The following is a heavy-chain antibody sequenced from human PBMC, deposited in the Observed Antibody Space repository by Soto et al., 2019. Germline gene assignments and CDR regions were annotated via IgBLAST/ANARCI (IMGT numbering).Heavy chain of an antibody. V-gene: IGHV1-2*04. J-gene: IGHJ6*02. CDR2: INPKSGGT. CDR3: ARGHSTDCSNGVCSFFYNHEMDV. CDR1: GYSFTDYH. D-gene: IGHD2-8*01. Sequence: ASVKVSCKASGYSFTDYHIHWVRQAPGQGLEWLGRINPKSGGTSTAQKFQGWVTMARDRSISTVYMELTRLRSDDTAVYFCARGHSTDCSNGVCSFFYNHEMDVWG.